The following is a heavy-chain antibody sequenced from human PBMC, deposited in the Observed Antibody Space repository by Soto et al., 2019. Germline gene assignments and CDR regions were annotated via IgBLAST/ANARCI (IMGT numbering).Heavy chain of an antibody. D-gene: IGHD1-26*01. CDR3: ARDLGGAITSFY. Sequence: QVQLVQSGAEVKKPGASVKVSCKASGYTFTSYGISWVRQAPGQGLEWMGWISAYNGNTNYAQKLQGRVTMTTDTATSTAYRELRGLRFDDTAVYYCARDLGGAITSFYWGQGPLVTVSS. V-gene: IGHV1-18*01. J-gene: IGHJ4*02. CDR1: GYTFTSYG. CDR2: ISAYNGNT.